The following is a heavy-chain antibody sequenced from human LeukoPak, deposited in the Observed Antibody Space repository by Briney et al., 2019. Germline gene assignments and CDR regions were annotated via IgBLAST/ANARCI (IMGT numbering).Heavy chain of an antibody. D-gene: IGHD3-16*02. CDR2: IYNSGST. CDR1: CGSISSGTYY. V-gene: IGHV4-61*02. CDR3: ARGRDDDVWGSYPTCFDF. J-gene: IGHJ4*02. Sequence: SQTLSLTCTVSCGSISSGTYYWPWIRQPAGTGLEWIGRIYNSGSTSYNPSLKSRVTISMHTSKNQFSLKLNSVTAADTAVYYCARGRDDDVWGSYPTCFDFWGQGTLVTVSS.